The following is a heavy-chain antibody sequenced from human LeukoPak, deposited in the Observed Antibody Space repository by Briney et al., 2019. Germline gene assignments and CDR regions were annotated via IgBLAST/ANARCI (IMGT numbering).Heavy chain of an antibody. CDR3: ARAPQARYSYGYYWFDP. V-gene: IGHV1-69*05. J-gene: IGHJ5*02. D-gene: IGHD5-18*01. Sequence: SVKVSCKASGGTFSSYAISWVRQAPGQGLEWMGGIIPIFGTANYAQKFQGRVTITTDESTSTAYMELSSLRSEDTAVYYRARAPQARYSYGYYWFDPWGQGTLVTVSS. CDR2: IIPIFGTA. CDR1: GGTFSSYA.